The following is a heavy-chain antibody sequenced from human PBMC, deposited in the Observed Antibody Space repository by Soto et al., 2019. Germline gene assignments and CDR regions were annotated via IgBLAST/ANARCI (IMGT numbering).Heavy chain of an antibody. J-gene: IGHJ6*02. D-gene: IGHD2-2*01. Sequence: QVQLVQSGAEVKKPGASVKVSRKASGYTFTSYGISWVRQAPGQGLEWMGWISTYNGNTNYAQKLQGRVTMTTDTSTSTAYMELRSLRSDDTAVYYCAREGVVPAARDPYYYYGMDVWGQGTTVTVSS. V-gene: IGHV1-18*01. CDR2: ISTYNGNT. CDR3: AREGVVPAARDPYYYYGMDV. CDR1: GYTFTSYG.